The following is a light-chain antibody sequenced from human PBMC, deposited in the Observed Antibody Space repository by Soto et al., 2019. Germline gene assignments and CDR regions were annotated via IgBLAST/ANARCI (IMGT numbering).Light chain of an antibody. CDR1: QSISSY. J-gene: IGKJ4*01. CDR2: AAS. Sequence: DIQMTQSPSSLSASVGDRVTITCRASQSISSYLNWYQQKPGKAPKLLIYAASSLQSGVPSRFSGSGSGTDFTLTISSLQPEDFATYYFQQSYGTPPTFGGGTRVDIK. V-gene: IGKV1-39*01. CDR3: QQSYGTPPT.